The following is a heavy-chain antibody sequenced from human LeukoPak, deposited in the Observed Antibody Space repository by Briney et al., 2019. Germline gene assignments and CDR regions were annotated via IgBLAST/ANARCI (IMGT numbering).Heavy chain of an antibody. CDR3: ARLPYYYDSSGYYWAAFDI. CDR1: GGSISSGDYY. Sequence: PSETLSLTCTVSGGSISSGDYYWRWIRQPPGKGLEWIGYIHYSGSTYYNPSLKSRVTISVDTSKNQFSLKLSSVTAADTAVYYCARLPYYYDSSGYYWAAFDIWGQGTMVTVSS. CDR2: IHYSGST. J-gene: IGHJ3*02. D-gene: IGHD3-22*01. V-gene: IGHV4-30-4*01.